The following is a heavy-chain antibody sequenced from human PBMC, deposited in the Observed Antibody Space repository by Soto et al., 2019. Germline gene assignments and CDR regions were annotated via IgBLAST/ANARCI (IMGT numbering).Heavy chain of an antibody. J-gene: IGHJ6*03. CDR2: INHSGST. Sequence: SETLSLTCAVYGGSFIGYYWSWIRQPPWKGLEWIGEINHSGSTNYNPSLKSRVTISVDTSKNQFSLKLSSVTAADTAVYYCASSHYYGSGSYYRTPGAYYMDVWGKGTTVTVSS. V-gene: IGHV4-34*01. D-gene: IGHD3-10*01. CDR1: GGSFIGYY. CDR3: ASSHYYGSGSYYRTPGAYYMDV.